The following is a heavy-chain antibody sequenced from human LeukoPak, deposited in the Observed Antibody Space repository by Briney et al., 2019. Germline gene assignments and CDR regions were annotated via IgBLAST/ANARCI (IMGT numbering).Heavy chain of an antibody. D-gene: IGHD1-1*01. Sequence: GGSLRLSCATSGFTFSSYAMSWVRQAPGKGLEWVSSISGSGSGGSTNYADSVKGRFTISRDNSKNTLYLQMNGLRAEDTAVYYCAKTEGTDYWGQGTLVTVSS. CDR1: GFTFSSYA. CDR2: ISGSGSGGST. J-gene: IGHJ4*02. V-gene: IGHV3-23*01. CDR3: AKTEGTDY.